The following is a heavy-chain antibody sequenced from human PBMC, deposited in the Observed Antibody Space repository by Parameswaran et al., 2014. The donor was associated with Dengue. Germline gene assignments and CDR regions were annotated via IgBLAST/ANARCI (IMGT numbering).Heavy chain of an antibody. CDR1: GFTFSSYA. V-gene: IGHV3-23*01. Sequence: GSLKLSCAASGFTFSSYAMTWVRQAPGKGLDWVSCTDDNGGRTYYADSVKGRFTISRDNSKNTLYLQMNSLRAEDTAVYYCAKVIRDSSDYYFYAFDIWGQGTMVTVSS. D-gene: IGHD3-22*01. J-gene: IGHJ3*02. CDR3: AKVIRDSSDYYFYAFDI. CDR2: TDDNGGRT.